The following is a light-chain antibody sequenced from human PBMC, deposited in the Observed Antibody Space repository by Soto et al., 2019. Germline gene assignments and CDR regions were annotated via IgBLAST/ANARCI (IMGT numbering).Light chain of an antibody. J-gene: IGLJ1*01. CDR1: SSDVGGYNY. V-gene: IGLV2-8*01. CDR3: SSYAGSNNYV. Sequence: QSALTQPPSASGSPGQSVTISCTGTSSDVGGYNYVSWYQHHPGKATQLMIYEVSKRPSGVPDRFSGSKSGNTASLTVSGLQAEDEADYYCSSYAGSNNYVFGPGTKLTVL. CDR2: EVS.